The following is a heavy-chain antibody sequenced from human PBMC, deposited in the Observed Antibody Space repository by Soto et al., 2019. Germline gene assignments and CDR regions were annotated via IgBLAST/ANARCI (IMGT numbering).Heavy chain of an antibody. CDR3: AGDPYYYASNY. CDR1: GFSFSDHY. CDR2: ISSTGSTI. Sequence: ESGGGLVKPGGSLRLSCAASGFSFSDHYMTWIRQAPGKGLEWLSYISSTGSTIYYADSVKGRFTVSRDNAKNSLYLQMNSLRAEDTAVYYCAGDPYYYASNYWGQGTLVTVSS. D-gene: IGHD3-10*01. V-gene: IGHV3-11*01. J-gene: IGHJ4*02.